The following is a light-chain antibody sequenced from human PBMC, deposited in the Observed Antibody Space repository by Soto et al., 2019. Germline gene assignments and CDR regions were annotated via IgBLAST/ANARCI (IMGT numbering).Light chain of an antibody. CDR3: QTWGTGIRVV. J-gene: IGLJ2*01. V-gene: IGLV4-69*01. CDR1: SDYSTYA. CDR2: LNSDGIH. Sequence: QLVLTQSPSASASLGASVKLTCTLSSDYSTYAVAWHQQQPEKGPRYLMRLNSDGIHSKGDVIPDRFSGSSSGAERYLTISSLQSEDEADYYCQTWGTGIRVVFGGGTKLTVL.